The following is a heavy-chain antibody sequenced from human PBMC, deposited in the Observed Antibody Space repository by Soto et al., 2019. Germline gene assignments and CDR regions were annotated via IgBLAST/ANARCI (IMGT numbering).Heavy chain of an antibody. CDR1: GFTFSSYW. J-gene: IGHJ4*02. D-gene: IGHD3-22*01. Sequence: PGWSLRLSCAASGFTFSSYWMSWVRQAPGKGLEWVANIKQDGSEKYYVDSVKGRFSISRDNAKNSLYLQMNSLRAEDTAVYYCERGLITTEYDYWGQGNLVTVSS. CDR3: ERGLITTEYDY. V-gene: IGHV3-7*01. CDR2: IKQDGSEK.